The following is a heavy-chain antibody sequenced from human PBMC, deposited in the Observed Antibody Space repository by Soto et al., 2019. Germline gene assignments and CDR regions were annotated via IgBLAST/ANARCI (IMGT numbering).Heavy chain of an antibody. D-gene: IGHD2-15*01. J-gene: IGHJ6*02. CDR2: IIPIFGTA. V-gene: IGHV1-69*13. CDR1: GGTFSSYA. CDR3: ARYCSGGSCYFRYYYYGMDV. Sequence: SVKVSCKASGGTFSSYAIRWVRQAPGQGLEWMGGIIPIFGTANYAQKFQGRVTITADESTSTAYMELSSLRSEDTAVYYCARYCSGGSCYFRYYYYGMDVWGQGTTVTVSS.